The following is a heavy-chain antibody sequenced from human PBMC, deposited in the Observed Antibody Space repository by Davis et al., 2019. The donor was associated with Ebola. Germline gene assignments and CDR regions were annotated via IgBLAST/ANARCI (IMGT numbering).Heavy chain of an antibody. Sequence: GSSLKISCSASGFTFSSYAMHWVRQAPGKGLEYVSAISSNGGSTYYADSVKGRFTISRDNSKNTLYLQMSSLRAEDTAVYYCAKEGPAAIVYYYYGMDVWGQGTTVTVSS. J-gene: IGHJ6*02. V-gene: IGHV3-64D*06. CDR1: GFTFSSYA. CDR2: ISSNGGST. D-gene: IGHD2-2*01. CDR3: AKEGPAAIVYYYYGMDV.